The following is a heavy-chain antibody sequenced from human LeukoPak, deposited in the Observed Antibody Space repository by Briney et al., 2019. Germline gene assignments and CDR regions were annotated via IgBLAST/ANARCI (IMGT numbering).Heavy chain of an antibody. V-gene: IGHV6-1*01. CDR2: TYYRSKWNY. CDR3: ARDPVWGSA. Sequence: SQTLSLTCAMSGDSVSSKSAAWNWIRKSPSRGLEWLGRTYYRSKWNYEYAASVKSRITIRPDTSKNQFSLQLNSVTPEDTAVYYCARDPVWGSAWGQGTLVTVSS. CDR1: GDSVSSKSAA. J-gene: IGHJ5*02. D-gene: IGHD7-27*01.